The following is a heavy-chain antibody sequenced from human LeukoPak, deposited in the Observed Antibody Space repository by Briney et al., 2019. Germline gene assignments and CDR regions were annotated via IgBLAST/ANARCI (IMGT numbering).Heavy chain of an antibody. CDR3: AGQYDSSAYFFY. V-gene: IGHV4-59*08. Sequence: SETLSLTCTVSGVAIRTYYWSWIRQPPGKGVEWIGYIHYSGSTNYNPSLKGRVTMSMDTSKNQFSLNLRSVTAADTAVYYCAGQYDSSAYFFYWGQGTLVTVSS. CDR1: GVAIRTYY. D-gene: IGHD3-22*01. J-gene: IGHJ4*02. CDR2: IHYSGST.